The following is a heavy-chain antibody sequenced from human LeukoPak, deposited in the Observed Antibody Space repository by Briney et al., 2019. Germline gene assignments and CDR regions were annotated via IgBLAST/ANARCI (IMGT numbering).Heavy chain of an antibody. D-gene: IGHD6-19*01. CDR3: AKDRRDSSGWFRADDY. CDR1: GFTFSNYA. J-gene: IGHJ4*02. CDR2: ISGSGDST. V-gene: IGHV3-23*01. Sequence: PGGSLRLSCAASGFTFSNYAMSWVRQVPGKGLEWVSAISGSGDSTYYADSVKGRFTISRDNSKNTLYLQMNSLTAEDTAVYYCAKDRRDSSGWFRADDYWGQGTLVTVSS.